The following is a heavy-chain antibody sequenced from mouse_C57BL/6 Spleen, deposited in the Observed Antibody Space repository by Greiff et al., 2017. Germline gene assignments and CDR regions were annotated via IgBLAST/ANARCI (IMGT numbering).Heavy chain of an antibody. Sequence: QVQLKESGAELVRPGTSVKVSCKASGYAFTNYLIEWVKQRPGQGLEWIGVIYPGSGGTNYNEKFKGKATLTADKSSSTAYMQLSSLTSEDSAVYFCARDGNYDYFDYWGQGTTLTVSS. CDR1: GYAFTNYL. J-gene: IGHJ2*01. CDR3: ARDGNYDYFDY. V-gene: IGHV1-54*01. D-gene: IGHD2-1*01. CDR2: IYPGSGGT.